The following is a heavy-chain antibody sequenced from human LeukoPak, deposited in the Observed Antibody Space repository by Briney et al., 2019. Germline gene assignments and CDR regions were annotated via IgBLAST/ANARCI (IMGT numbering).Heavy chain of an antibody. Sequence: SETLSLTCTVSGGSVSSYYWSWIRQPPGKGLEWIGYIYYSGSTNYNPSLKSRVTISVDTSKNQFSLKLSSVTAADTAVYYCARGPPVDYWGQGTLVTVSS. CDR2: IYYSGST. V-gene: IGHV4-59*02. J-gene: IGHJ4*02. CDR3: ARGPPVDY. CDR1: GGSVSSYY.